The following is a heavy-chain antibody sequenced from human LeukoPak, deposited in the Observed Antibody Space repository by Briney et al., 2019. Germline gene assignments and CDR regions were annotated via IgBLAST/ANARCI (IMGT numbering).Heavy chain of an antibody. Sequence: GGSLRLSCAASGFTFSNYAMSWVRQAPGKGLEWVSAITGSGGNTYYTDSVKGRFTISRDNSKNTVFLQMNSLRAEDTAVYYCAKWGDYDVLTGYYVSDYWGQGTLVTVSS. J-gene: IGHJ4*02. CDR1: GFTFSNYA. CDR2: ITGSGGNT. CDR3: AKWGDYDVLTGYYVSDY. D-gene: IGHD3-9*01. V-gene: IGHV3-23*01.